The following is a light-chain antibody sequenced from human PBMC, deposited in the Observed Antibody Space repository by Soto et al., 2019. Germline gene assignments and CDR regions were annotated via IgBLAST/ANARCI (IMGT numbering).Light chain of an antibody. CDR1: QSVLYNSDNKNY. CDR3: QQYYTTLT. Sequence: DIGMTQSPDSLAVSLGERATINCKSSQSVLYNSDNKNYLAWYQQKPGQPPKLLIYWASTRDSGVPDRFSGGGSGADFTLTISSLQAEDVAVYYCQQYYTTLTFGGGTKVEIK. CDR2: WAS. J-gene: IGKJ4*01. V-gene: IGKV4-1*01.